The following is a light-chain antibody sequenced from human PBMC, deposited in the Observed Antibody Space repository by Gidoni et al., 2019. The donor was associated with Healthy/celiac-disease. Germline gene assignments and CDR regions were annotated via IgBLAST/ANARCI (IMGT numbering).Light chain of an antibody. CDR3: QQYYSYPRT. CDR2: AAS. CDR1: QGISSY. J-gene: IGKJ1*01. V-gene: IGKV1-8*01. Sequence: GDRVTITCRASQGISSYLSWYQQKPGKAPKLLIYAASTLQSGVPSRFSGSGSGTDFTLTISCPQSEDFATYYCQQYYSYPRTFGQGTKVEIK.